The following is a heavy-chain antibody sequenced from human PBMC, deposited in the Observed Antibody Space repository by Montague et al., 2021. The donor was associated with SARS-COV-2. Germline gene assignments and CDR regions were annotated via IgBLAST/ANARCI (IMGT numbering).Heavy chain of an antibody. V-gene: IGHV4-59*02. Sequence: SETLSLTCSVSGASVGSSDWGWIRQSPGKGLEWIGYFYSVGSTDYNPPLKSRATISRDTSKNQLSLKVRSVTAADTAVYYCARETMTADAFDIWGQGTMVTVSS. D-gene: IGHD1-14*01. CDR1: GASVGSSD. J-gene: IGHJ3*02. CDR2: FYSVGST. CDR3: ARETMTADAFDI.